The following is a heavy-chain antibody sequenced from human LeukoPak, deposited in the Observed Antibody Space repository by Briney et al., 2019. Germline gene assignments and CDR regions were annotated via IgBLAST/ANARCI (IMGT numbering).Heavy chain of an antibody. CDR1: GGTFSSYA. Sequence: WASVKVPCKASGGTFSSYAISWVRQAPGQGLEWMGGIIPIFGTANYAQKFQGRVTITADESTSTAYMELSSLRSEDTAVYYCARSHYYYDSSGYYYFDYWGQGTLVTVSS. D-gene: IGHD3-22*01. V-gene: IGHV1-69*13. CDR3: ARSHYYYDSSGYYYFDY. J-gene: IGHJ4*02. CDR2: IIPIFGTA.